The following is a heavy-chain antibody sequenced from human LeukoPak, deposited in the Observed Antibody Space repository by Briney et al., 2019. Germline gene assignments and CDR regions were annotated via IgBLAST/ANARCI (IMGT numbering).Heavy chain of an antibody. J-gene: IGHJ5*02. Sequence: ASVKVSCKTSGYTFNRYDISWVRQATGQGLEWMGWMNPDSGSTGYAQKFQDRLSMTRETAARTAYMELSTLRSEDTAVYYCVRGRTYYYGSRSYFDAWGQGTLVTVSS. CDR1: GYTFNRYD. V-gene: IGHV1-8*01. CDR2: MNPDSGST. CDR3: VRGRTYYYGSRSYFDA. D-gene: IGHD3-10*01.